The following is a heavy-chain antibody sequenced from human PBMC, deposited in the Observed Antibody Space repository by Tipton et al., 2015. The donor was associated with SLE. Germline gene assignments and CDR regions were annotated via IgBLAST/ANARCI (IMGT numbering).Heavy chain of an antibody. CDR1: GGTFSSYA. V-gene: IGHV1-18*01. J-gene: IGHJ4*02. Sequence: QSGAEVKKPGSSVKVSCKASGGTFSSYAISWVRQAPGQGLEWMGWISAYNGNTNYAQKLQGRVTITTDTSTSTAYMELRSLRSDDTAVYYCARDYGDYVILDYWGQGTLVTVSS. CDR2: ISAYNGNT. CDR3: ARDYGDYVILDY. D-gene: IGHD4-17*01.